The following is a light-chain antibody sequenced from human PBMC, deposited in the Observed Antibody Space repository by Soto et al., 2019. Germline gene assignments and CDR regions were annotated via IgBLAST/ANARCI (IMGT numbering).Light chain of an antibody. V-gene: IGLV2-14*01. J-gene: IGLJ1*01. CDR1: SSDVGGYNS. Sequence: SALTQPASVSGSPGEWIAISCTGTSSDVGGYNSVSWYQQYPGKAPKLMIHDVSNRPSGVSNRFSGSKSGNTASLTISGLQAEDEADYYCSSFTTSTSYVFGSGTKVTVL. CDR2: DVS. CDR3: SSFTTSTSYV.